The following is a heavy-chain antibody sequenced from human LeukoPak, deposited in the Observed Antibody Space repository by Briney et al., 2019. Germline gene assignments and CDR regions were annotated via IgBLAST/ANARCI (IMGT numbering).Heavy chain of an antibody. CDR1: GFTFSSYS. J-gene: IGHJ4*02. Sequence: PGGSLRLSCAASGFTFSSYSMNWVRQAPGKGLEWLSYISGSRSTIYYADSVKGRFTISRDNAKNSLYLQMSSLRAEDTAVYYCAREYSSGWSHLIDYWGQGTLVTVSS. CDR3: AREYSSGWSHLIDY. CDR2: ISGSRSTI. D-gene: IGHD6-19*01. V-gene: IGHV3-48*01.